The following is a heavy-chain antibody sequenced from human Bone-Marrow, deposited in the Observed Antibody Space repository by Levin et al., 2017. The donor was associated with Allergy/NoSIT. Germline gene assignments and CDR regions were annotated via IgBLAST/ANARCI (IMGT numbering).Heavy chain of an antibody. CDR1: GFTFSRYY. Sequence: RGESLKISCAASGFTFSRYYMHWVRQAPGKGLVWVSYIISDGSDTNYADSVKGRFTISRDNAKNTLSLQMDSLRAEDTAVYYCARGGCSSTSCLDYWGQGTLVTVSS. V-gene: IGHV3-74*01. CDR2: IISDGSDT. D-gene: IGHD2-2*01. J-gene: IGHJ4*02. CDR3: ARGGCSSTSCLDY.